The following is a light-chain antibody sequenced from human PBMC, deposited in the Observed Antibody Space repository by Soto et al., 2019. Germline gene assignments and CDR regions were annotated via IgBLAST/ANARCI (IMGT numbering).Light chain of an antibody. J-gene: IGKJ3*01. CDR1: QGISGY. CDR3: QQYYSYPFT. V-gene: IGKV1-8*01. Sequence: AIRMTQSPSSLSASTGDRVTITCRASQGISGYLAWYQQKPGKAPKLLIYAASTLQSGVPSRFSGSGSGTDFTLTISCLQSEDFATYYCQQYYSYPFTLGPGTKVDIK. CDR2: AAS.